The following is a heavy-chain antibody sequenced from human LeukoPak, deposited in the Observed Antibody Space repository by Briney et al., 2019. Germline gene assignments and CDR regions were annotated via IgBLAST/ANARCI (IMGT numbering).Heavy chain of an antibody. Sequence: SETLSLTCTVSGGSISSGGYYWSWIRQHPGKGLEWIGYIYYSGSTYYNPSLKSRVTISVDTSKNQFSLKLSSVTAADTAVYYCARHVHARIVATIGYDYWGQGTLVTVSS. D-gene: IGHD5-12*01. CDR2: IYYSGST. V-gene: IGHV4-31*03. CDR3: ARHVHARIVATIGYDY. J-gene: IGHJ4*02. CDR1: GGSISSGGYY.